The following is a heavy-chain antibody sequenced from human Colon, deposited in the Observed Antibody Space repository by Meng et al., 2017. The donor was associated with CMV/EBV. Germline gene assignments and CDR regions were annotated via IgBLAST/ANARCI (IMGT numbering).Heavy chain of an antibody. J-gene: IGHJ4*02. CDR3: ARNNFD. D-gene: IGHD5-24*01. V-gene: IGHV3-21*01. Sequence: GESLKISCAASGFTFSIYTMNWVRQAPGKGLEWVSSIDSRSSFIYYADSLKGRLTISRDNAKNSLYLQINSLRAEDTAVYYCARNNFDWGQGTLVTVSS. CDR2: IDSRSSFI. CDR1: GFTFSIYT.